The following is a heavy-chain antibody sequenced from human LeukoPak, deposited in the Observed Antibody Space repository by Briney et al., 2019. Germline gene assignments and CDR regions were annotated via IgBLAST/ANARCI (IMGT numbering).Heavy chain of an antibody. J-gene: IGHJ5*02. V-gene: IGHV4-59*08. CDR3: ARRPGFWFDP. CDR2: IYYSGST. Sequence: SETLSLTCTVAGGSISSYYWSWLRQPPGRRLEWVGYIYYSGSTNYNPSLKSRVTISVDTSKNQFSLKLSSVTAADTAVYYCARRPGFWFDPWGQGTLVTVSS. D-gene: IGHD3-9*01. CDR1: GGSISSYY.